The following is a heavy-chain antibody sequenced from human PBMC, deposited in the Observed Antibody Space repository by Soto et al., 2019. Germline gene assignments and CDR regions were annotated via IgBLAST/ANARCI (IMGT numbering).Heavy chain of an antibody. Sequence: QVQLQESGPGLVKPSQTLSLTCTVSGGSISSGGYYWSWIRQYPGKGLEWIGYIYYSGSTYYNPSLKSRFXXXVXTSKNQFSLKLSSVTAADTAVYYCARSSTSANYFDYWGQGTLVTVSS. V-gene: IGHV4-31*03. CDR1: GGSISSGGYY. CDR3: ARSSTSANYFDY. J-gene: IGHJ4*02. CDR2: IYYSGST. D-gene: IGHD2-2*01.